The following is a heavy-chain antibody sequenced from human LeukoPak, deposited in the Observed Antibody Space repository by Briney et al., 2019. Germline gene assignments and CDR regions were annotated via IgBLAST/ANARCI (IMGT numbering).Heavy chain of an antibody. CDR2: TSPHIDNT. CDR1: GYRFVTYG. V-gene: IGHV1-18*01. J-gene: IGHJ5*02. Sequence: GASVRVSCKASGYRFVTYGISWVRQTPGQGLEWMAWTSPHIDNTDYAQKFQGRATVTTDTAASTAYLELRSLRSDDTAVYYCARDPLGGLWFGELLYTKTNWFDPWGQGTLVTVSS. D-gene: IGHD3-10*01. CDR3: ARDPLGGLWFGELLYTKTNWFDP.